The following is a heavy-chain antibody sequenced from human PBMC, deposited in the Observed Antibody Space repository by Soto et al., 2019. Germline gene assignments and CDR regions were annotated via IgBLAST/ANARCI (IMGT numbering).Heavy chain of an antibody. J-gene: IGHJ5*02. CDR3: ARTTYDSSGTATDP. CDR2: IYYSGST. V-gene: IGHV4-31*03. Sequence: PSLTSTVSGFNSGSRFYLLICISQHPGKGLEWIGYIYYSGSTYYNPSLKSRVTISVDTSKNQFSLKLSSVTAADTALYYCARTTYDSSGTATDPRGQPLLV. D-gene: IGHD3-22*01. CDR1: GFNSGSRFYL.